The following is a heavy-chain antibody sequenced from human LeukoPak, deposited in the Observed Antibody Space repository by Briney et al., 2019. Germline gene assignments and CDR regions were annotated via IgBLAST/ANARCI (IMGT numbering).Heavy chain of an antibody. D-gene: IGHD4-17*01. CDR1: GGTFNSYA. CDR2: SIPMFGTT. CDR3: ARGTTVTTAVLVPNDAFDI. J-gene: IGHJ3*02. Sequence: SVKVSCKASGGTFNSYAINWVRQAPGQGLEWMGGSIPMFGTTNFAPEIQGRVTITADEFTSTAYMELTSLKSEDTAVYYCARGTTVTTAVLVPNDAFDIWGQGTMVTVSS. V-gene: IGHV1-69*13.